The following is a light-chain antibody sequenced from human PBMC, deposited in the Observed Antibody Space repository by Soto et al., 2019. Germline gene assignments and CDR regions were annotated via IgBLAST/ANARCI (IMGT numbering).Light chain of an antibody. CDR1: QSISNH. Sequence: DIQMTQSPSSLSASVEDRVIITCRASQSISNHLNWYQQKPGKAPNLLIYAASSLHSGVPSRFSGSGSGTDFTLTISSLQPEDFATYYCQQSFSSPPWTFGQGTKVDNK. CDR3: QQSFSSPPWT. V-gene: IGKV1-39*01. CDR2: AAS. J-gene: IGKJ1*01.